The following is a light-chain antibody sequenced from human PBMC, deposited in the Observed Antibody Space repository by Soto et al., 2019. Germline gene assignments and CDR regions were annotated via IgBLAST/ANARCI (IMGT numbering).Light chain of an antibody. Sequence: VRQPPPTLSVSQGERATLSCRASQSVATNLAWYQQKPGQAPRLLIYGASTSATGIPARFSGSGSGTEFTLTISSLLSEDYAVYYCQQHNNWYQTFGQGTKVDIK. V-gene: IGKV3-15*01. CDR1: QSVATN. CDR3: QQHNNWYQT. J-gene: IGKJ1*01. CDR2: GAS.